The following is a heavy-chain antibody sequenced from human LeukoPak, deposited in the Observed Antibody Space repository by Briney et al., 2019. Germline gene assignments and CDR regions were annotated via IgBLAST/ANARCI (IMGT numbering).Heavy chain of an antibody. V-gene: IGHV1-2*02. CDR1: GYTFTGYY. CDR2: ISPNSGGT. J-gene: IGHJ6*02. Sequence: ASVKVSCKASGYTFTGYYMYWVRQAPGQGPEWMGWISPNSGGTHYAQKFQGRVTMTRDTPISTAYMELSSLRSEDTAVYYCARASTYYYGMDVWGQGTTVTVSS. D-gene: IGHD2-2*01. CDR3: ARASTYYYGMDV.